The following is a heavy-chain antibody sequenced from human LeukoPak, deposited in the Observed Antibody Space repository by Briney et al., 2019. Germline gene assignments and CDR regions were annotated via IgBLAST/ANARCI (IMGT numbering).Heavy chain of an antibody. Sequence: GGSLRLSCAASGFTLSSLAMHWVRQAPGKGLEWVSSISSSSSYIYYADSVKGRFTISRDNAKNSLYLQMNSLRAEDTAVYYCARSQGNYYDSSGYYSEDYWGQGTLVTVSS. CDR3: ARSQGNYYDSSGYYSEDY. CDR1: GFTLSSLA. V-gene: IGHV3-21*01. J-gene: IGHJ4*02. D-gene: IGHD3-22*01. CDR2: ISSSSSYI.